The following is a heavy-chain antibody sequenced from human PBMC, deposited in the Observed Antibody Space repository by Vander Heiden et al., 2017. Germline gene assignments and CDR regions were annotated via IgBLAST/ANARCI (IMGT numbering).Heavy chain of an antibody. Sequence: QVQVVESGGGVVQLGRSLRISCATSGFTFSSDGRHWVRQAPGKVREWGAVIAYDGSNKYYADAGKGRFTISRDNSKNTLYLQMKSMRAEDTAVYYCAKVGESSSWWGVDYWGQGTLVTVSS. CDR1: GFTFSSDG. CDR2: IAYDGSNK. CDR3: AKVGESSSWWGVDY. D-gene: IGHD6-13*01. V-gene: IGHV3-30*18. J-gene: IGHJ4*02.